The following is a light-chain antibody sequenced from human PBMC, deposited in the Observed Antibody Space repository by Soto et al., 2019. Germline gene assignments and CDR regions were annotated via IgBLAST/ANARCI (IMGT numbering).Light chain of an antibody. J-gene: IGKJ1*01. CDR3: QQYTNWPKT. V-gene: IGKV3D-15*01. CDR2: GAS. CDR1: QSVSRK. Sequence: EIVMTQSPATLSVSPGESATLSCRASQSVSRKLVWDQQKHGQAPRLLIYGASTRATGIPERFSGSGSGTECTLTISSLQSEDFAVYYCQQYTNWPKTVGQGTKVESK.